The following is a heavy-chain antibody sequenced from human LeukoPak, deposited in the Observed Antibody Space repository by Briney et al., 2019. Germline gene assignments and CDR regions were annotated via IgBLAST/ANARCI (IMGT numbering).Heavy chain of an antibody. CDR3: ARDGVVVVITTRFFDY. CDR2: ISYDGSNK. V-gene: IGHV3-30-3*01. Sequence: GGSLRLSCAASGFTFSSYAMHWVRQAPGKGLEWVAVISYDGSNKYYADSVKGRFTISRDNPKNTLYLQMNSLRAEDTAVYYCARDGVVVVITTRFFDYWGQGTLVTVSS. J-gene: IGHJ4*02. CDR1: GFTFSSYA. D-gene: IGHD3-22*01.